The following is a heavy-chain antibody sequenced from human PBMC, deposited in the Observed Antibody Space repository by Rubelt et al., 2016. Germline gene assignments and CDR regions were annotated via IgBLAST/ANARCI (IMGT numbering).Heavy chain of an antibody. CDR2: INAGNGNT. D-gene: IGHD1-26*01. CDR3: AREIGSSVDYYYGMDV. Sequence: MHWVRQAPGQRLEWMGWINAGNGNTKYSQKFQGRVTITRDTSASTAYMELSSLRSEDTAVYYCAREIGSSVDYYYGMDVWGQGTTVTVSS. J-gene: IGHJ6*02. V-gene: IGHV1-3*01.